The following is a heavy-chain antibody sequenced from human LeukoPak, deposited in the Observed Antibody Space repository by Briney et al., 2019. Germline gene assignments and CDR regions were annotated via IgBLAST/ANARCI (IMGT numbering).Heavy chain of an antibody. CDR1: GGSISSSSYY. Sequence: PSETLSLTCTVSGGSISSSSYYWGWIRQPPGKGLEWIGSIYYSGSTYYNPSLKSRVTISVDTSKNQFSLKLSSVTAADTAVYYCARGPEDYDILTGYYCEWGQGTLVTVSS. V-gene: IGHV4-39*07. CDR3: ARGPEDYDILTGYYCE. J-gene: IGHJ4*02. CDR2: IYYSGST. D-gene: IGHD3-9*01.